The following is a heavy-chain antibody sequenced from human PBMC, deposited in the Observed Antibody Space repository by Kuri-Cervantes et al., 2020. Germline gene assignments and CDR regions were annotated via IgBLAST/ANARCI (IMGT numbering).Heavy chain of an antibody. CDR1: GGSISNYY. D-gene: IGHD6-13*01. J-gene: IGHJ4*02. CDR2: ISYSGST. V-gene: IGHV4-59*12. CDR3: ASSGQLGF. Sequence: SETLSLTCTVSGGSISNYYWSWIRQPPGKGLEWIGYISYSGSTNYNPSLKSRVTISVDTSKNQFSLKLSSMTAADTAVYYCASSGQLGFWGQGTLVTVSS.